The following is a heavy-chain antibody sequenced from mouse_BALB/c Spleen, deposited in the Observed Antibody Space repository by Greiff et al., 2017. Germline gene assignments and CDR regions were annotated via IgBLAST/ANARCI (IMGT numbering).Heavy chain of an antibody. Sequence: QVQLKESGAELMKPGASVKISCKATGYTFSSYWIEWVKQRPGHGLEWIGEILPGSGSTNYNEKFKGKATFTADTSSNTAYMQLSSLTSEDSAVYYCARKGYGYGYSAGFAYWGQGTLVTVSA. CDR1: GYTFSSYW. V-gene: IGHV1-9*01. J-gene: IGHJ3*01. CDR2: ILPGSGST. CDR3: ARKGYGYGYSAGFAY. D-gene: IGHD2-2*01.